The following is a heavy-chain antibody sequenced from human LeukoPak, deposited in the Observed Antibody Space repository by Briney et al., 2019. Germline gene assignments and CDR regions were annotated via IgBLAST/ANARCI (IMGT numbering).Heavy chain of an antibody. Sequence: GGSLRPSCAASGFTFDDYAMHWVRQAPGKGLEWVSLISGDGGSTYYADSVKGRFTISRDNSKNSLYLQMNSLRTEDTALYYCAKDKVATIPLYYFDYWGQGTLVTVSS. CDR3: AKDKVATIPLYYFDY. CDR2: ISGDGGST. D-gene: IGHD5-24*01. V-gene: IGHV3-43*02. J-gene: IGHJ4*02. CDR1: GFTFDDYA.